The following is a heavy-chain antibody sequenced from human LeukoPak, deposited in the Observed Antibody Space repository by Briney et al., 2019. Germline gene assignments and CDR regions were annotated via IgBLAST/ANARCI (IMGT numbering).Heavy chain of an antibody. CDR1: GFTFSSYS. V-gene: IGHV3-21*01. CDR3: ATDRRRYYYDSSGYYSPYFDY. J-gene: IGHJ4*02. D-gene: IGHD3-22*01. Sequence: GGSLRLSCAASGFTFSSYSMNWVRQAPGKGLEWVSSISSSSNYLYYADSVKGRFTISRDNAKNSLYLQMNSLRAEDTAVYYCATDRRRYYYDSSGYYSPYFDYWGQGTLVTVSS. CDR2: ISSSSNYL.